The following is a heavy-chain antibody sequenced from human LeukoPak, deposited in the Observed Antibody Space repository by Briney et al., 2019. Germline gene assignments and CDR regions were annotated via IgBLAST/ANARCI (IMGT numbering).Heavy chain of an antibody. Sequence: SETLSLTCAVYGGSFRGCYWSWIRQPPGKGLEWIGEIKHSGSTDYSPSLKSRVTISLDTSKNQFSLKLSSVTAADTAVYYCARGAGVATIPFDFWGQGTLVTVSS. CDR1: GGSFRGCY. CDR2: IKHSGST. D-gene: IGHD5-12*01. J-gene: IGHJ4*02. V-gene: IGHV4-34*01. CDR3: ARGAGVATIPFDF.